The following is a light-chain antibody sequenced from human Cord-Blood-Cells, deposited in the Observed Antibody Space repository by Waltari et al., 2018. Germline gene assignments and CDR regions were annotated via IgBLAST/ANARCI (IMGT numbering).Light chain of an antibody. J-gene: IGLJ3*02. CDR1: SSDVGSYNL. CDR2: EGS. CDR3: CSYAGSSTLV. V-gene: IGLV2-23*01. Sequence: QSALTQPASVSGSPAQSLTISCTRTSSDVGSYNLVSWYQQHPGKAPKLMIYEGSKRPSGVSNRFSGSKSGNTASLTISGLQAEDEADYYCCSYAGSSTLVFGGGTKLTVL.